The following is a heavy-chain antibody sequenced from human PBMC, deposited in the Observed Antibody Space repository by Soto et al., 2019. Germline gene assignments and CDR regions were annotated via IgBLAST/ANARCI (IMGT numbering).Heavy chain of an antibody. J-gene: IGHJ3*02. Sequence: GASVKVSCKASGYTFTSYDINWVRQATGQGLEWMGWMNPNSGNTGYAQKFQGRVTMTRNTSISTAYMELSSLRSEDTAVYYCARVRQELRAFDIWGQWTMVTVSS. CDR1: GYTFTSYD. CDR3: ARVRQELRAFDI. CDR2: MNPNSGNT. V-gene: IGHV1-8*01. D-gene: IGHD1-26*01.